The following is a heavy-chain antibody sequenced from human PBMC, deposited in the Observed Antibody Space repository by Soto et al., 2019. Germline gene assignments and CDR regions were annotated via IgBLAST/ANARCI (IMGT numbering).Heavy chain of an antibody. CDR2: INLISGGT. CDR1: GYTFPDYY. D-gene: IGHD5-18*01. Sequence: ASVKVCCKASGYTFPDYYIHWVRRAPGQGLEWVGWINLISGGTNYAQKFQGRVTMTTDTSTSTAYMELRSLRSDDTAVYYCARERYSYGYFDYYYGMDVWGQGTTVTVSS. V-gene: IGHV1-2*02. J-gene: IGHJ6*02. CDR3: ARERYSYGYFDYYYGMDV.